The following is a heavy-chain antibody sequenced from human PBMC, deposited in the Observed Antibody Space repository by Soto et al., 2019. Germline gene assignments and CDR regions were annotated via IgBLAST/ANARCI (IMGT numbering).Heavy chain of an antibody. Sequence: QVQLQESGPGLVKPSGTLSLTCAVSGGSISSSNWWSWVRQPPGKGLAWIGEIYHSGSTNYNPSLKIRATIAVDQSKNHFSLKRSSVAAADTAVYYCARQIAVAGSWGGDVWGQGTTVTVSS. CDR1: GGSISSSNW. V-gene: IGHV4-4*02. CDR2: IYHSGST. D-gene: IGHD6-19*01. CDR3: ARQIAVAGSWGGDV. J-gene: IGHJ6*02.